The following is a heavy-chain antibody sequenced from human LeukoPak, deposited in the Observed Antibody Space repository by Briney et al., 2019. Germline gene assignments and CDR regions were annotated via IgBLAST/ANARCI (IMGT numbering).Heavy chain of an antibody. V-gene: IGHV3-21*01. CDR1: GFTFSSYN. CDR2: ISSRSSYI. D-gene: IGHD3-22*01. CDR3: ARDGPTYYYDSSGYYYKDAFDI. J-gene: IGHJ3*02. Sequence: PGGSLRLSCAASGFTFSSYNMNWVRQAPGKGLEWVSSISSRSSYIYYADSVKGRFTISRDNAKNSVYLQMNSLRAEDTAVYYCARDGPTYYYDSSGYYYKDAFDIWGQGTMVTVSS.